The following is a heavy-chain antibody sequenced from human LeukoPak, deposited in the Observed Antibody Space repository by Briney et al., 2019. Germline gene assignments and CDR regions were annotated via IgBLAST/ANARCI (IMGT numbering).Heavy chain of an antibody. CDR3: ARRTGSPGGDWFDP. CDR2: IIPIFGTA. J-gene: IGHJ5*02. D-gene: IGHD1-1*01. V-gene: IGHV1-69*01. Sequence: SVKVSCKASGGTFSSYAISWVRQAPGQGLEWMGGIIPIFGTANYAQKFQGRVTITADESTSTAYMELSSLRSEDTAVYHCARRTGSPGGDWFDPWGQGTLVTVSS. CDR1: GGTFSSYA.